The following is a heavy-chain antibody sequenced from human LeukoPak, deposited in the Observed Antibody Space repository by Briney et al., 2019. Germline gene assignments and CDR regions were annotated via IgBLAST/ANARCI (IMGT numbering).Heavy chain of an antibody. D-gene: IGHD2-2*01. Sequence: GGSLRLSCAASGFTFSSYSMNWVRQAPGKGLKWVSYISSSSSTIYYADSVKGRFTISRDNAKNSLYLQMNSLRAEDTAVYYCARDPLRYCSSTSCYYYYYMDVWGKGTTVTVSS. CDR3: ARDPLRYCSSTSCYYYYYMDV. CDR1: GFTFSSYS. V-gene: IGHV3-48*01. J-gene: IGHJ6*03. CDR2: ISSSSSTI.